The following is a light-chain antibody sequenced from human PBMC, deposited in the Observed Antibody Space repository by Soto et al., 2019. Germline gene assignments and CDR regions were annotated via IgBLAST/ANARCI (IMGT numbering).Light chain of an antibody. Sequence: FMLTQPHSVSESPGKTVTISCTGSSGNIASNYVQWFQQRPGSVPTTVIYEDNRRPSGVPDRFSGSIDSSSNSASLTISGLKTEDEADYYCQSYDTTNVVFGGGTKLTVL. CDR1: SGNIASNY. J-gene: IGLJ2*01. CDR2: EDN. CDR3: QSYDTTNVV. V-gene: IGLV6-57*02.